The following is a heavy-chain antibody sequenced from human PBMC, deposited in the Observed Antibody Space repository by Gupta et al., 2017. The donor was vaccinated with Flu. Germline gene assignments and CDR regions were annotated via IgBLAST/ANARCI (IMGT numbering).Heavy chain of an antibody. D-gene: IGHD3-3*01. CDR1: GASISSAGYY. CDR2: IYVSGRT. V-gene: IGHV4-61*02. J-gene: IGHJ5*02. Sequence: QVQLQESGPGLVRASQTLSLTCTVSGASISSAGYYWSWIRQPAGKGLEWIGRIYVSGRTNVNPSLKSRITMSVDTSKNQFSLNLNSVTAADTAVYYCARLAGITMSEVEGGGWFDPWGQGSLVTVSA. CDR3: ARLAGITMSEVEGGGWFDP.